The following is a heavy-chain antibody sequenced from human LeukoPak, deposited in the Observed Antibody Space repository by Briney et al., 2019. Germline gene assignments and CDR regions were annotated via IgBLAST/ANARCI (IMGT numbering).Heavy chain of an antibody. V-gene: IGHV1-69*05. J-gene: IGHJ6*03. CDR2: IIPIFGTA. Sequence: ASVKVSCKASGGTFSSYAISGVRQAPGEGLEWMGGIIPIFGTANYAQRFQGRVTITTDEPTSTAYRELSSLRSQDTAVYYCARVSSTTYNYYMDVWGKGTTVTVSS. D-gene: IGHD2-2*01. CDR3: ARVSSTTYNYYMDV. CDR1: GGTFSSYA.